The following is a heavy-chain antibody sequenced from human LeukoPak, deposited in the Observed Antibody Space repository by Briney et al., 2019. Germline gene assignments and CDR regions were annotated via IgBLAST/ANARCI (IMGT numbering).Heavy chain of an antibody. J-gene: IGHJ5*02. CDR2: IVVGSGDT. CDR1: GFTFTSSG. Sequence: SVKVSCKASGFTFTSSGMQWVRQARGQRLEWIGWIVVGSGDTNYAQKFQERVTITRDMSTSTAYMELSSLRSEDTAVYYCVADPYYDASGPPRWFDPWGQGTLVTVSS. D-gene: IGHD3-22*01. CDR3: VADPYYDASGPPRWFDP. V-gene: IGHV1-58*02.